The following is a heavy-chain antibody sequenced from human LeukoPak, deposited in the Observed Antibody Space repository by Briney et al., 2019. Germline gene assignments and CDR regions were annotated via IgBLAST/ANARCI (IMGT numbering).Heavy chain of an antibody. CDR2: ISSSSGYI. J-gene: IGHJ6*02. CDR1: GFTFSSYS. D-gene: IGHD6-19*01. V-gene: IGHV3-21*01. Sequence: GGSLRLSCAASGFTFSSYSTNWVRQAPGKGLEWVSSISSSSGYIYYADSVKGRFTISRDNAKNSLYLQMNSLRAEDTAVYYCGGIAVADTHRVFGMDVWGQGTTVTVSS. CDR3: GGIAVADTHRVFGMDV.